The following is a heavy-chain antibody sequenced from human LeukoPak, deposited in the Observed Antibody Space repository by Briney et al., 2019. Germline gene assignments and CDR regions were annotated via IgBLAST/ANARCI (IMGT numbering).Heavy chain of an antibody. CDR2: INHSGST. D-gene: IGHD2-15*01. CDR3: ARFVVVASYYFDY. V-gene: IGHV4-34*01. CDR1: GGSFSGYY. Sequence: SETLSLTCAVYGGSFSGYYWSWISQPPGKGLEWIGEINHSGSTNYNPSLKSRATISVDTSKNQFSLKLSSVTAADTAVYYCARFVVVASYYFDYWGQGTLVTVSS. J-gene: IGHJ4*02.